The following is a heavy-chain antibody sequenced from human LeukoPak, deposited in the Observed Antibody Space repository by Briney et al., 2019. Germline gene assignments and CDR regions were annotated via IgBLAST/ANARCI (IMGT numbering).Heavy chain of an antibody. J-gene: IGHJ4*02. D-gene: IGHD5-12*01. V-gene: IGHV4-59*01. CDR3: ARGFDSKSTYFDF. Sequence: SETLSLTCTVSGGSISNSYWNWIRQPPGKGLEWIGYIYYSGTTKYNPSLTSRVTISVDTSKNQFSLRLTSVTAADTAAYYCARGFDSKSTYFDFWGQGTLVTVSS. CDR2: IYYSGTT. CDR1: GGSISNSY.